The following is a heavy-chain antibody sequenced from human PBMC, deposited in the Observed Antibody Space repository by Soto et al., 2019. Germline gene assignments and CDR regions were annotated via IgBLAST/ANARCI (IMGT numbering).Heavy chain of an antibody. D-gene: IGHD2-15*01. V-gene: IGHV3-43*01. CDR3: AKDSSGHVGEYFQH. CDR1: GFTFDDYT. J-gene: IGHJ1*01. Sequence: PGGSLRLSCAASGFTFDDYTRHWVRQAPGKGLEWVSLISWDGGSTYYADSVKGRFTISRDNSKNSLYLQMNSLRTEDTALYYCAKDSSGHVGEYFQHWGQGTLVTVS. CDR2: ISWDGGST.